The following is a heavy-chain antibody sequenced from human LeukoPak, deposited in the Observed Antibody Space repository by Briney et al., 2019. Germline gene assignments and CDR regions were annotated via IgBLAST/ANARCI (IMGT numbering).Heavy chain of an antibody. D-gene: IGHD3-10*01. CDR1: GFTVSSNY. V-gene: IGHV3-7*01. CDR2: IKQDGSEK. CDR3: ARDLVSRYYDSGSQ. J-gene: IGHJ4*02. Sequence: GGSLRLSCAASGFTVSSNYMSWVRQAPGKGLEWVAKIKQDGSEKYYVDSVKGRFTISRDNAKNSLYLQMNSLRAEDTAVYYCARDLVSRYYDSGSQWGQGTLVTVSS.